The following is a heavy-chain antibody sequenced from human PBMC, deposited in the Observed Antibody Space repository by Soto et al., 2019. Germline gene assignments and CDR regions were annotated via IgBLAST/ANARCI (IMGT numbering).Heavy chain of an antibody. Sequence: QVQLVQSGAEVKKPGASVKVSCKASGYTFTSYGISWVRQAPGQGLEWMGWISAYNGNTNYAQKLQGRVTMTTDTSTSTAYMELRSLRSDDPAVYYCAREYCSGGSCYSHYYYGMDVWGQGTTVTVSS. CDR3: AREYCSGGSCYSHYYYGMDV. V-gene: IGHV1-18*01. J-gene: IGHJ6*02. CDR1: GYTFTSYG. CDR2: ISAYNGNT. D-gene: IGHD2-15*01.